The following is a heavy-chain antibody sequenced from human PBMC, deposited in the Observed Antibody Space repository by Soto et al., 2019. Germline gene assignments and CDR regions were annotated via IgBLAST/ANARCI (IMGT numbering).Heavy chain of an antibody. CDR2: ISGSGGST. CDR1: GFTFSSYA. D-gene: IGHD1-26*01. CDR3: AKTPTIVGAPGYYFDY. J-gene: IGHJ4*02. V-gene: IGHV3-23*01. Sequence: GGSLRLSCAASGFTFSSYAMSWVRQAPGKGLEWVSAISGSGGSTYYADSVKGRFTISRDNSKNTLYLQMNSLRAEDTAVYYCAKTPTIVGAPGYYFDYWGQGTLVTVSS.